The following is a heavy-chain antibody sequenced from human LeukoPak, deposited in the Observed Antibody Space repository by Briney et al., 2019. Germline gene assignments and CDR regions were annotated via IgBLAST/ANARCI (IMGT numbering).Heavy chain of an antibody. CDR1: GFTFSDYY. D-gene: IGHD3-22*01. CDR3: ARDRNYYDSSGYIPLDY. CDR2: ISSSSSYT. J-gene: IGHJ4*02. Sequence: PGGSLRLSCAASGFTFSDYYMSWVRQAPGKGLEWVSYISSSSSYTNYADSVKGRFTISRDNAKNSLYLQMNSLRAEDTAVYYCARDRNYYDSSGYIPLDYWGQGTLVTVSS. V-gene: IGHV3-11*06.